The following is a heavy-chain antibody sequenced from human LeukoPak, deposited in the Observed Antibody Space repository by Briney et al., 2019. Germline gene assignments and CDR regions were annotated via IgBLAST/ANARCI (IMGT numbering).Heavy chain of an antibody. CDR3: AKDRDYGDYFRWFDP. CDR2: ISGSGGST. V-gene: IGHV3-23*01. J-gene: IGHJ5*02. Sequence: GGSLRLSCAASGFTFSSYGMSWVRQAPGKGLEWVSAISGSGGSTYYADSVKGRFTTSRDNSKNTLYLQMNSLRAEDTAVYYCAKDRDYGDYFRWFDPWGQGTLVTVSS. D-gene: IGHD4-17*01. CDR1: GFTFSSYG.